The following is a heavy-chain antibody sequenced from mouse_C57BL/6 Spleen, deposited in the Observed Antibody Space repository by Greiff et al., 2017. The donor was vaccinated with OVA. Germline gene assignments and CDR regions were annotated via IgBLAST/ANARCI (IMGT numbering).Heavy chain of an antibody. J-gene: IGHJ1*03. CDR3: ARDYAVYWYFDV. V-gene: IGHV1-18*01. CDR1: GYTFTDYN. CDR2: INPNNGGT. Sequence: VQLQQSGPELVKPGASVKIPCKASGYTFTDYNMDWVKQSHGKSLEWIGDINPNNGGTIYNQKFKGKATLTVDKSSSTAYMELRSLTSEDTAVYYWARDYAVYWYFDVWGTGTTVTVSS. D-gene: IGHD2-4*01.